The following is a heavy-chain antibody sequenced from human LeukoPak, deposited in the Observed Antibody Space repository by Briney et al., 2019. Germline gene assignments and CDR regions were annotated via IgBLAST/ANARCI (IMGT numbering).Heavy chain of an antibody. CDR2: IIPIFGTA. V-gene: IGHV1-69*13. CDR1: GYTFTSYG. D-gene: IGHD5-18*01. Sequence: SVKVSCKASGYTFTSYGISWVRQAPGQGLEWMGGIIPIFGTANYAQKFQGRVTIAADESTSTAYMELSSLRSEDTAVYYCARDERYSYGQNWFDPWGQGTLVTVSS. CDR3: ARDERYSYGQNWFDP. J-gene: IGHJ5*02.